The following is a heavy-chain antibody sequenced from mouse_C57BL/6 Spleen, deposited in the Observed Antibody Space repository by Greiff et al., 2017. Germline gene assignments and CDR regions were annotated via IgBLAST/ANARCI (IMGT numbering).Heavy chain of an antibody. CDR2: IDPSDSYT. D-gene: IGHD4-1*01. Sequence: VQLQQPGAELVRPGTSVKLSCKASGYTFTSYWMHWVKQRPGQGLEWIGVIDPSDSYTNYNQKFKGKATLTVDTSSSTAYMQLSSLTSEDSAVYYCLTGFLDYWGQGTTLTVSS. CDR3: LTGFLDY. J-gene: IGHJ2*01. V-gene: IGHV1-59*01. CDR1: GYTFTSYW.